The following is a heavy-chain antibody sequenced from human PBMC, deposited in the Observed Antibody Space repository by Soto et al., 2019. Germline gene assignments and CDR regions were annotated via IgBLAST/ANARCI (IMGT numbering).Heavy chain of an antibody. J-gene: IGHJ4*02. V-gene: IGHV3-9*01. D-gene: IGHD2-2*01. Sequence: PGGSLRLSCAASGFTFDDYAMHWVRQAPGKGLEWVSGISWTSGSIGYADSVKGRFTISRDNAKNSLYLQMNSLRAEDTALYYCAKDIVVVPATMGYFDYWGQGTLVTVSS. CDR1: GFTFDDYA. CDR2: ISWTSGSI. CDR3: AKDIVVVPATMGYFDY.